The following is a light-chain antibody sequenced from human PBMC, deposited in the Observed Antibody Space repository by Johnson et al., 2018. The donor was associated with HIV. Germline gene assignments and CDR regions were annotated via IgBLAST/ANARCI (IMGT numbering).Light chain of an antibody. CDR2: DNN. CDR3: GTWDSSLTSYV. Sequence: QAVLTQPPSVSAAPGQKVTISCSGSSSNIGKNYVSWYQQLPGTATKLLIYDNNKRPSGIPGRFSGSKSGPSATLGITGLQTGDEADYYCGTWDSSLTSYVFGAGTKVTVL. V-gene: IGLV1-51*01. J-gene: IGLJ1*01. CDR1: SSNIGKNY.